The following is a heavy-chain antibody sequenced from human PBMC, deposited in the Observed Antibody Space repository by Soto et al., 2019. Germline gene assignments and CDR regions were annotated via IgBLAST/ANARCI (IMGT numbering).Heavy chain of an antibody. D-gene: IGHD6-25*01. Sequence: SETLSLTCTVSGGSISSYYWSWIRQPPGKGLEWIGYIYYSGSTNYNPSLKSRVTISVDTSKNQFSLKLSSVTAADTAVYYCARVAPAPRNWFDPWGQGTLVTVSS. J-gene: IGHJ5*02. CDR2: IYYSGST. CDR1: GGSISSYY. CDR3: ARVAPAPRNWFDP. V-gene: IGHV4-59*01.